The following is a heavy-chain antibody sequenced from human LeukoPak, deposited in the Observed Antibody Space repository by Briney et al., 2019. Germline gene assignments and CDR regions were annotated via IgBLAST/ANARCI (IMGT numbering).Heavy chain of an antibody. CDR2: IYYSGST. CDR3: AREFISDTARLFDY. J-gene: IGHJ4*02. D-gene: IGHD5-18*01. CDR1: GGSISSSSYY. Sequence: PSETLSLTCTVSGGSISSSSYYWGWIRQPPGRGLEWIGSIYYSGSTYYNPSLKSRVTISVDTSKNQFSLKLSSVTAADTAVYYCAREFISDTARLFDYWGQGTLVTVSS. V-gene: IGHV4-39*07.